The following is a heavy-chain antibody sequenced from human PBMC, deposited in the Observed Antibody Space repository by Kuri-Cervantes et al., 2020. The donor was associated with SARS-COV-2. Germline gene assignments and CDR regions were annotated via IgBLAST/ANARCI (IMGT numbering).Heavy chain of an antibody. CDR2: INHSGST. V-gene: IGHV4-34*01. J-gene: IGHJ6*02. D-gene: IGHD3-3*01. Sequence: GSLRLSCAGYSGSFSDYYWSWIRQTPEMGLEWIGEINHSGSTNYNPSLRSRVTMSVDTSKNQFSLKLSSVTAADTAVYYCARDRREITIFGAIYYGMDVWGQGTTVTVSS. CDR3: ARDRREITIFGAIYYGMDV. CDR1: SGSFSDYY.